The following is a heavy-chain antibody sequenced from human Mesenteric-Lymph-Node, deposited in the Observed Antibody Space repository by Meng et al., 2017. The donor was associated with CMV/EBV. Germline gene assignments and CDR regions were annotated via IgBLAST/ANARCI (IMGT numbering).Heavy chain of an antibody. J-gene: IGHJ4*02. CDR2: ISYDGSNK. Sequence: GESLKISCAASGFTFSSYAMHWVRQAPGKGLEWAAVISYDGSNKYYADSVKGRFTISRDNSKNTLYLQMNSLRAEDTAVYYCASVRRHYDFWSGYWDYWGQGTLVTVSS. CDR3: ASVRRHYDFWSGYWDY. D-gene: IGHD3-3*01. V-gene: IGHV3-30-3*01. CDR1: GFTFSSYA.